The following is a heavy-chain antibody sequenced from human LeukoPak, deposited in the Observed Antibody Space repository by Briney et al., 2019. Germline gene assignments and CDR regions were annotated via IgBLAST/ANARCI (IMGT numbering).Heavy chain of an antibody. D-gene: IGHD3-16*01. V-gene: IGHV4-39*07. J-gene: IGHJ5*02. CDR1: GGSISSSSYY. CDR3: ARDSPWIAFGGLHP. CDR2: IYYSGGT. Sequence: SETLSLTCTVSGGSISSSSYYWGWIRQPPGKGLEWIGSIYYSGGTYYNPSLKSRVTISVDTYKDQFSLKLSSVTAADTALYYCARDSPWIAFGGLHPWGQGTLVTVSS.